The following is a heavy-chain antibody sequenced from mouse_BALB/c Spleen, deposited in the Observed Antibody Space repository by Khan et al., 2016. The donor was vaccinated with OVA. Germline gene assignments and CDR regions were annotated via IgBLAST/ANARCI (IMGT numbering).Heavy chain of an antibody. D-gene: IGHD2-14*01. CDR2: INTYTGEP. CDR3: ARVGYNGTMDW. CDR1: GFTFTNYG. J-gene: IGHJ4*01. V-gene: IGHV9-3-1*01. Sequence: QIQLVQSGPELKKPGETVQISCKASGFTFTNYGMNWVKQAPGKGLKWMGWINTYTGEPSFADDFKGRFAFSLETSASTAYLQINSLKNEDTAKYFCARVGYNGTMDWWGQGTSVTVSS.